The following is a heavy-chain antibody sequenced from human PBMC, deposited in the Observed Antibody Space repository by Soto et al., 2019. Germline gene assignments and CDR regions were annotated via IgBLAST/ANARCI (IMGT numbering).Heavy chain of an antibody. Sequence: GGSLRLSCAASGFTLSSYAMSWVRQAPGKGLEWVSSISGRDGSTYYADSVKGRFTISRDNSKNTLYLQMNSLRAEDTAVYYCAKPGVFSLSPKSRYDAFDVWGRGTMVTVSS. CDR3: AKPGVFSLSPKSRYDAFDV. D-gene: IGHD7-27*01. J-gene: IGHJ3*01. V-gene: IGHV3-23*01. CDR2: ISGRDGST. CDR1: GFTLSSYA.